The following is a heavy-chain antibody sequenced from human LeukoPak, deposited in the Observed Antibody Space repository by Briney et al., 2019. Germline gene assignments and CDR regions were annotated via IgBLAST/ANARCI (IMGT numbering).Heavy chain of an antibody. CDR2: ITYDGSNT. Sequence: GGSLRLSCAASGFTFSAYAMHWVHQAPGKGLEWVAIITYDGSNTYYVDSVKGRFTISRDNSKSTLYLQMDSLRTEDTAMYYCAKDRLVGATSPFDIWGQGTTVTVSS. CDR3: AKDRLVGATSPFDI. D-gene: IGHD1-26*01. V-gene: IGHV3-30*18. CDR1: GFTFSAYA. J-gene: IGHJ3*02.